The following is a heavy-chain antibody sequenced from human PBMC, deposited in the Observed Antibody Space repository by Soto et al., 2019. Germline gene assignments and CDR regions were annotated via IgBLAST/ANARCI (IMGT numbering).Heavy chain of an antibody. V-gene: IGHV1-69*04. Sequence: SVKVSCKASGGTFSSYTISWVRQAPGQGLEWMGRIIPIRGITNYAQKFQGRVTITADTSTSTAYMELSSLRSEDTAVYYCARDRRSPGRGNWFDPWGQGTLVTVSS. D-gene: IGHD3-10*01. CDR2: IIPIRGIT. CDR1: GGTFSSYT. J-gene: IGHJ5*02. CDR3: ARDRRSPGRGNWFDP.